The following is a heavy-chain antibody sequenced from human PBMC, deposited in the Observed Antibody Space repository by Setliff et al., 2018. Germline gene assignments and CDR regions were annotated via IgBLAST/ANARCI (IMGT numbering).Heavy chain of an antibody. V-gene: IGHV4-61*10. Sequence: PSETLSLTCSVSGGSISSGGFYWSWIRQSAGRGLEFIGYVYYSGTANYSPSLKSRVTISLDTSKNQFSLKLSSVTAADTAVYYCARMSGFLYMDVWGKGTTVTVSS. CDR2: VYYSGTA. CDR1: GGSISSGGFY. CDR3: ARMSGFLYMDV. D-gene: IGHD6-25*01. J-gene: IGHJ6*03.